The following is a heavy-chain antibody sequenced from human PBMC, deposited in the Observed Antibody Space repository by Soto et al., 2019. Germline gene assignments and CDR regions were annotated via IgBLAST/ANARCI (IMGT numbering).Heavy chain of an antibody. CDR3: ARGGSGYTWFNEF. D-gene: IGHD3-22*01. Sequence: QEQLVQSGAEVKKPGSSVKVSCKASGGLFSSYPISWVRQVPGQGLEWMGGIIPVFQTAYYTQRFQGRVTITADESTNTAYMGLSSLRSEETAIYYCARGGSGYTWFNEFWGRGTLVTVSS. CDR1: GGLFSSYP. V-gene: IGHV1-69*01. CDR2: IIPVFQTA. J-gene: IGHJ4*02.